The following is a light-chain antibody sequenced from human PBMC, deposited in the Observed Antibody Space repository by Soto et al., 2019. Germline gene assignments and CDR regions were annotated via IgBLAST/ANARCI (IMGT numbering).Light chain of an antibody. V-gene: IGKV1-12*01. J-gene: IGKJ4*01. CDR3: QQADSFRLS. Sequence: RKSIYKWVVWYQQKQGKAPKLLIYAASSLQSGVPSRFSGSGYGTDFTLTISSLQPEDFATYYCQQADSFRLSVGGGTKVDIK. CDR2: AAS. CDR1: KSIYKW.